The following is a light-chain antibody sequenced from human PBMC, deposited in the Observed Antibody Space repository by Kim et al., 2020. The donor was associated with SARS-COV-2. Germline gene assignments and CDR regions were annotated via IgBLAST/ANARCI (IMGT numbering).Light chain of an antibody. V-gene: IGKV1-39*01. Sequence: DIQMTQSPSSLSASLGDKVTITCRASQSISTYLNWYQQKPGKAPKLLIYAASSLPSGVPSRFSGSGSGTDFTLTITSLQPEDFATYHCQQSYTTPWTFGQGTKVDIK. CDR2: AAS. CDR3: QQSYTTPWT. J-gene: IGKJ1*01. CDR1: QSISTY.